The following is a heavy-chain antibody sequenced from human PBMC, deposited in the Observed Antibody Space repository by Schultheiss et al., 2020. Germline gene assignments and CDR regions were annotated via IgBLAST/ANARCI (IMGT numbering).Heavy chain of an antibody. CDR1: GGSISSGGYS. Sequence: SETLSLTCAVSGGSISSGGYSWSWIRQPPGKVLEWIGEINHSGSTNYNPSLKSRVTISVDTSKNQFSLKLSSVTAADTAVYYCARESPYGMDVWGQGTTVTVSS. V-gene: IGHV4-30-2*01. J-gene: IGHJ6*02. CDR2: INHSGST. CDR3: ARESPYGMDV.